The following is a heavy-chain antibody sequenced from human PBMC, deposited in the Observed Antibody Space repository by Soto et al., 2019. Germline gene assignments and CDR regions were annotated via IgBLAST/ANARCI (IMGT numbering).Heavy chain of an antibody. CDR3: ARTARDIVVVPAYYYYYMDV. J-gene: IGHJ6*03. D-gene: IGHD2-2*01. CDR1: GYSFTSYW. V-gene: IGHV5-51*01. CDR2: IYPGDSDT. Sequence: GESLKISCKGSGYSFTSYWIGWVRQMPGKGLEWMGIIYPGDSDTRYSPSFQGQVTISADKSISTAHLQWSSLKASDTAMYYCARTARDIVVVPAYYYYYMDVWGKGTTVTVSS.